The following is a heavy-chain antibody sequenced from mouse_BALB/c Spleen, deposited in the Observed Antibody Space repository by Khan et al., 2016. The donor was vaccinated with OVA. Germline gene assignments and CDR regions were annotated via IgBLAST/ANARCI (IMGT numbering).Heavy chain of an antibody. D-gene: IGHD1-1*01. Sequence: VQLQQSGPGLVKPSQSLSLTCTVTGYSITSNYAWNWIRQFPGNKLEWMGYISYSGSTTYNPSLKSRISITRDTSKNQFFLQLKSVTTEDTATYYCARGKYYGYYCDYWGQGTSLTVSS. J-gene: IGHJ2*02. CDR3: ARGKYYGYYCDY. CDR1: GYSITSNYA. V-gene: IGHV3-2*02. CDR2: ISYSGST.